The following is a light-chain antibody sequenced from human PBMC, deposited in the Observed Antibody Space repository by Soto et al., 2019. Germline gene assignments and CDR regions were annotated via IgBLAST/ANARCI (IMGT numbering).Light chain of an antibody. V-gene: IGKV1-39*01. CDR2: AAS. Sequence: DIQMTQSPSSLSASVGDRVTITCRASQSSSNYLNWYQQKPGKAPKLLIYAASSLQSGVPSRFSGSRSGPDFTLTISSLQPEDFATYYCQQSYSSPPTFGQGTKVDIK. CDR1: QSSSNY. CDR3: QQSYSSPPT. J-gene: IGKJ1*01.